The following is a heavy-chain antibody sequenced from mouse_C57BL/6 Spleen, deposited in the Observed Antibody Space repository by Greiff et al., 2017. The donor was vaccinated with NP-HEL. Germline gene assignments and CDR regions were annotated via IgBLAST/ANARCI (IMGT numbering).Heavy chain of an antibody. D-gene: IGHD2-1*01. CDR2: IYPGDGDT. J-gene: IGHJ3*01. CDR1: GYAFSSSW. CDR3: AIYGNYGWFAY. Sequence: VKLMESGPELVKPGASVKISCKASGYAFSSSWMNWVKQRPGKGLEWIGRIYPGDGDTNYNGKFKGKATLTADKSSSTAYMQLSSLTSEDSAVYFCAIYGNYGWFAYWGQGTLVTVSA. V-gene: IGHV1-82*01.